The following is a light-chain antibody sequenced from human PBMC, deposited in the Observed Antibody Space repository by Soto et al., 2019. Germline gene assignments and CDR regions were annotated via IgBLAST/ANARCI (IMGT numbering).Light chain of an antibody. J-gene: IGKJ1*01. V-gene: IGKV3-20*01. CDR3: QQYGSSRT. CDR2: GAS. CDR1: QSVSSSY. Sequence: EIELTQSPGTLSLSPGERATLSCRASQSVSSSYLAWYQQKPGQAPRLLIYGASSRATGIPDRFSGSGAGTDFTLTISRLEPEDFAVYYRQQYGSSRTFGQGTKLEIK.